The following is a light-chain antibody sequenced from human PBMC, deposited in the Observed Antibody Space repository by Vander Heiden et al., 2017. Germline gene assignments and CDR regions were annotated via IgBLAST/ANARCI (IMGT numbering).Light chain of an antibody. Sequence: QLVLTQSPSASSSLGASVKLTCTLRSGHSTYVLAWHQQQPGKGPRYLMKVNRDGSHRKGDGIPDRFSGSRSGAELYRTISSLRSEDEADYYCQTWGTGIRVFGGGTKLTVL. J-gene: IGLJ3*02. CDR1: SGHSTYV. CDR2: VNRDGSH. V-gene: IGLV4-69*01. CDR3: QTWGTGIRV.